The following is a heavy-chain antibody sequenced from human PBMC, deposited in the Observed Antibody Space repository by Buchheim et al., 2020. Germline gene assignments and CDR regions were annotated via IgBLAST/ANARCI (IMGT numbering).Heavy chain of an antibody. CDR2: IYYSGST. CDR3: ARGGEMATSVY. V-gene: IGHV4-59*01. D-gene: IGHD5-24*01. Sequence: QVQLQESGPGLVKPSETLSLTCTVSGGSMTGYYWSWIRQPPGKRLEWIGSIYYSGSTKYSPSLKSRVTISVDTSKNQFSLNLRSVTAADTAVYFCARGGEMATSVYWGQGSL. J-gene: IGHJ4*02. CDR1: GGSMTGYY.